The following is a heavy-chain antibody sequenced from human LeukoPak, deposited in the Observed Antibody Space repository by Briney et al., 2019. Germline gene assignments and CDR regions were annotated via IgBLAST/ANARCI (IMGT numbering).Heavy chain of an antibody. J-gene: IGHJ4*02. V-gene: IGHV3-9*01. CDR2: ISWNSGSI. CDR1: GFTFDDYA. D-gene: IGHD6-13*01. Sequence: GGSLRLSCAASGFTFDDYAMHWVRQAPGKGLEWVSGISWNSGSIGYADSVKGRFTISRDNSKNTLYLQMNSLRAEDTAVYYCAKGREYSSSWGFDYWGQGTLVTVSS. CDR3: AKGREYSSSWGFDY.